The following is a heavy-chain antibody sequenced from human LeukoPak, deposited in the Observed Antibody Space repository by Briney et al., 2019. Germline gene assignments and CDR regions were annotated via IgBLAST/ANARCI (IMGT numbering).Heavy chain of an antibody. D-gene: IGHD3-22*01. CDR1: GYTFTSYY. CDR3: ARGEYYYDSSGYLDY. V-gene: IGHV1-46*01. CDR2: INPSGGST. J-gene: IGHJ4*02. Sequence: ASVKVSCKASGYTFTSYYMHWVRQAPGQGLEWMGIINPSGGSTSYAQKFQGRVTMTRDTSTSTAYMELRSLRSDDTAVYYCARGEYYYDSSGYLDYWGQGTLVTVSS.